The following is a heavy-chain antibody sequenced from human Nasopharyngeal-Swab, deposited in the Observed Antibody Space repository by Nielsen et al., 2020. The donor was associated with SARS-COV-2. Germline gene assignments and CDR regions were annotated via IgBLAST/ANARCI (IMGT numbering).Heavy chain of an antibody. Sequence: SETLSLTCTVSGGSISSYYWSWIRQPPGKGLEWIGYIYYSGGTNYNPSLKSRVTISVDTSKNQFSLKLSSVTAADTAVYYCASLLRSYCSGGSCYPNGMDVWGQGTTVTVSS. J-gene: IGHJ6*02. CDR1: GGSISSYY. D-gene: IGHD2-15*01. CDR3: ASLLRSYCSGGSCYPNGMDV. CDR2: IYYSGGT. V-gene: IGHV4-59*01.